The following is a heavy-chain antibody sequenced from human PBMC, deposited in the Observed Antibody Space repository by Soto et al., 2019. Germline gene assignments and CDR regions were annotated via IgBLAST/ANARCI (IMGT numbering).Heavy chain of an antibody. Sequence: ASVKVSCKASGYTFTGYYMHWVRQAPGQGLEWTGWINPNSGGTNYAQKFQGRVTMTRDTSISTAYMELSRLRSDDTAVYYCATPGPTTVTAFDYWGQGTLVTVSS. V-gene: IGHV1-2*02. CDR3: ATPGPTTVTAFDY. J-gene: IGHJ4*02. D-gene: IGHD4-17*01. CDR2: INPNSGGT. CDR1: GYTFTGYY.